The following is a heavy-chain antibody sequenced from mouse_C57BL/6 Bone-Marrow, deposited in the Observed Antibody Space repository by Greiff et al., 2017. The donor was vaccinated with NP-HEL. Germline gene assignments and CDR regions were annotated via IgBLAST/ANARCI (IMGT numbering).Heavy chain of an antibody. J-gene: IGHJ1*03. CDR2: IYPRSGNT. Sequence: QVQLQQSGAELARPGASVKLSCKASGYTFTSYGISWVKQRTGQGLEWIGEIYPRSGNTYYIEKFKGKATLTADKSSSTAYMELRSLTSEDSAVYFCARSRFITTVVGYFDVWGTGTTVTVSS. V-gene: IGHV1-81*01. CDR3: ARSRFITTVVGYFDV. CDR1: GYTFTSYG. D-gene: IGHD1-1*01.